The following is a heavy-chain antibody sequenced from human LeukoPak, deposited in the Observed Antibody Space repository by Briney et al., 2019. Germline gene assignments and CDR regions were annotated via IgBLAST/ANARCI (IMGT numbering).Heavy chain of an antibody. CDR2: IKSKTDGGTT. CDR1: GFSFSSAW. D-gene: IGHD3-10*01. V-gene: IGHV3-15*01. Sequence: GGSLRLSCAASGFSFSSAWMSWVRRAPGKGLEWVGLIKSKTDGGTTDYAAPVKGRFTVARDDSENMLYLQMNNLKTEDTAVYYCATTSYGSGSPWGQGTLVTVSS. CDR3: ATTSYGSGSP. J-gene: IGHJ5*02.